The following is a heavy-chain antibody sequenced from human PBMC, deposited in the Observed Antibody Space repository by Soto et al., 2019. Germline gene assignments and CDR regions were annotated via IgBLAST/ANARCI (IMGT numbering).Heavy chain of an antibody. V-gene: IGHV3-21*01. CDR3: ARPFIVGSTTLGY. Sequence: GGSLRLSCAASGFTFSSYTINWVRQAPGKGLEWVASITRDSNHIYFADSVKGRFTLSRDNAKNSVYLQMNSLRAEDTAIYFCARPFIVGSTTLGYWGQGTLVTVSS. D-gene: IGHD1-26*01. J-gene: IGHJ4*02. CDR2: ITRDSNHI. CDR1: GFTFSSYT.